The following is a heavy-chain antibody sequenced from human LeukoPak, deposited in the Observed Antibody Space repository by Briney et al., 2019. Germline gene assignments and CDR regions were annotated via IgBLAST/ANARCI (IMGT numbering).Heavy chain of an antibody. CDR3: AKDHTAMAVLPYYYYMDV. Sequence: GGSLRLSCAASGFTFSSYGMHWVRQAPGKGLEWVAFIRYDGSNKYYADSVKGRFTISRDNSKNTLYLQMNSLRAEDTAVYYCAKDHTAMAVLPYYYYMDVWGKGTTVTISS. CDR1: GFTFSSYG. V-gene: IGHV3-30*02. CDR2: IRYDGSNK. J-gene: IGHJ6*03. D-gene: IGHD5-18*01.